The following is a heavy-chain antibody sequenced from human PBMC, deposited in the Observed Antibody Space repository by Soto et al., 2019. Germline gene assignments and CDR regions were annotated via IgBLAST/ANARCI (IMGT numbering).Heavy chain of an antibody. V-gene: IGHV4-34*01. CDR1: GGSFSGYY. J-gene: IGHJ5*02. CDR2: INHSGST. D-gene: IGHD2-15*01. CDR3: ARGPHCSGGSCRYTLGP. Sequence: PSETLSLTCAVYGGSFSGYYWSWIRQPPGKGLEWIGEINHSGSTNYNPSLKSRVTISVDTSKNQFSLKLSSVTAADTAVYYCARGPHCSGGSCRYTLGPWGQGTLVTVSS.